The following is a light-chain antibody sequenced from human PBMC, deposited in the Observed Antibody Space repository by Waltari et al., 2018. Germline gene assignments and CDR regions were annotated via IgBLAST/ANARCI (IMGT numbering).Light chain of an antibody. J-gene: IGKJ4*01. CDR2: TAS. CDR1: ETIRIY. CDR3: QQSYSIPLT. V-gene: IGKV1-39*01. Sequence: DIQMTQSPSSLSASVGDRVTITCRASETIRIYLNWYQQKPGKAPKILINTASRLQSGVPSRFSGSGSWTDFTLTISTLQHEDFATYYCQQSYSIPLTFGGGTKVEIK.